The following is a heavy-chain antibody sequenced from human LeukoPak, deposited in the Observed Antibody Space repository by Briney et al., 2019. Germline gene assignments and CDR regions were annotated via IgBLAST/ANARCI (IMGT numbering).Heavy chain of an antibody. CDR1: GFTFSSYA. CDR2: ISYDGSTK. CDR3: ARDLGAVAGDGSWFDP. Sequence: PGGSLRLSCAASGFTFSSYAIHWVRQAPGKGLEWVAVISYDGSTKFYADAVKGRFTISRDNPKNTLYLQMNSLRAEDTAVYYCARDLGAVAGDGSWFDPWGQGTLVTVSS. V-gene: IGHV3-30*03. J-gene: IGHJ5*02. D-gene: IGHD6-19*01.